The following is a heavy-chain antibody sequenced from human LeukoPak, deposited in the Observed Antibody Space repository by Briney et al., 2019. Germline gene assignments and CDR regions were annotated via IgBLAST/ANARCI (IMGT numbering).Heavy chain of an antibody. J-gene: IGHJ4*01. D-gene: IGHD5-18*01. CDR2: MNPDSANT. CDR1: GYTFTSYD. CDR3: ARGLRGYSYGYLTSFDY. V-gene: IGHV1-8*01. Sequence: ASVKVSCKASGYTFTSYDINWVRQATGQGLEWMGWMNPDSANTGYAQKFQGRVTMTGNTSISTAYMELSSLRSEDTAVYNCARGLRGYSYGYLTSFDYWGQGTLVTVSS.